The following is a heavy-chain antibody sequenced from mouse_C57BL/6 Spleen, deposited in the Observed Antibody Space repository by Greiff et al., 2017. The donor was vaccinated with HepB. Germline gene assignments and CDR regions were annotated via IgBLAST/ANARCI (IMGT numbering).Heavy chain of an antibody. Sequence: VQLQQSGAELVKPGASVKLSCKASGYTFTSYWMQWVKQRPGQGLEWIGEIDPSDSYTNYNQKFKGKATLTVDTSSSTAYMQLSSLTSEDSAVYYCAREGLWLRRGYYFDYWGQGTTLTVSS. J-gene: IGHJ2*01. V-gene: IGHV1-50*01. CDR3: AREGLWLRRGYYFDY. CDR2: IDPSDSYT. D-gene: IGHD2-2*01. CDR1: GYTFTSYW.